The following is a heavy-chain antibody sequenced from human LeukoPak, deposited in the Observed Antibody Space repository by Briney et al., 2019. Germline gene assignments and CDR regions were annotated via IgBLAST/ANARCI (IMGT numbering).Heavy chain of an antibody. J-gene: IGHJ4*02. CDR1: GYTFTGYY. D-gene: IGHD3-22*01. CDR2: INPNSGGT. Sequence: ASVKVSCKASGYTFTGYYIHWVRQAPGQGLEWMGWINPNSGGTNYAQKFQGRVTMTRDTSISTAYMELSRLRSDDTAVYYCAREDYDSSGYLYYWGQGTLVTVSS. CDR3: AREDYDSSGYLYY. V-gene: IGHV1-2*02.